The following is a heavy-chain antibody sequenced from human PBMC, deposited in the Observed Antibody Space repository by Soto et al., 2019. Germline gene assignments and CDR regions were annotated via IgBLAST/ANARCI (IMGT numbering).Heavy chain of an antibody. CDR2: MNPNSGNT. J-gene: IGHJ5*02. CDR1: GYTFTSYD. CDR3: ARTGHTLLWFGELLFDWFDP. Sequence: ASVKVSCKASGYTFTSYDINWVRQATGQGLEWMGWMNPNSGNTGYAQKFQGRVTMTRSTSISTAYMELSSLRSEDTAVYYCARTGHTLLWFGELLFDWFDPWGQGTLVTVSS. V-gene: IGHV1-8*01. D-gene: IGHD3-10*01.